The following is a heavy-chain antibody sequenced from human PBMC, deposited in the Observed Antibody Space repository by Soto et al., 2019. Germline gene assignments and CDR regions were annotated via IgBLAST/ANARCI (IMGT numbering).Heavy chain of an antibody. D-gene: IGHD3-10*01. CDR1: GFTFSDYY. J-gene: IGHJ5*02. V-gene: IGHV3-11*06. Sequence: ESGGGLVKPGGSLRLSCAASGFTFSDYYMSWIRQAPGKGLEWVSYISSSSSYTNYADSVKGRFTISRDNAKNSLYLQMNSLRAEDTAVYYCASWYYYGSGSYSGFDPWGQGTLVTVSS. CDR2: ISSSSSYT. CDR3: ASWYYYGSGSYSGFDP.